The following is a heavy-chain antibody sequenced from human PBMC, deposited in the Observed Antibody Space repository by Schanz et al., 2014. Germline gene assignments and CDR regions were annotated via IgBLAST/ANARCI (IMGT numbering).Heavy chain of an antibody. D-gene: IGHD2-8*01. J-gene: IGHJ3*01. CDR2: VSRSTPDI. V-gene: IGHV3-48*01. CDR1: GFTFSSYA. CDR3: TTDNGHFAFDF. Sequence: EVQLLESGGGLVQPGGSLRLSCAASGFTFSSYAMSWVRQAPGKGLEWVSYVSRSTPDIYYADSVKGRFTMSRDNAKNSVFLQMNSLRAEGTAVYCCTTDNGHFAFDFWGQGTMVTVSS.